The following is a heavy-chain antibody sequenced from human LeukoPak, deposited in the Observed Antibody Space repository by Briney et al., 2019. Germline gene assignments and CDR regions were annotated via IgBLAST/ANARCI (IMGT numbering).Heavy chain of an antibody. CDR1: GGTFSSYA. CDR2: IIPIFGTA. Sequence: APVKVSCKASGGTFSSYAISWVRQAPGQGLEWMGGIIPIFGTANYAQKFQGRVTITTDESTSTAYMELSSLRSEDTAVYYCARDRVYDYVWGSCRSGGLYAFDIWGQGTMVTVSS. V-gene: IGHV1-69*05. CDR3: ARDRVYDYVWGSCRSGGLYAFDI. D-gene: IGHD3-16*02. J-gene: IGHJ3*02.